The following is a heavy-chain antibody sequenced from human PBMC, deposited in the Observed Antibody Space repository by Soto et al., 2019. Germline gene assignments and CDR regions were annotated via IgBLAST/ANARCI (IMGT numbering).Heavy chain of an antibody. D-gene: IGHD6-6*01. V-gene: IGHV3-21*01. Sequence: EVQLVESGGGLVKPGGSLRLSCAASGFTFSNAWMSWVRQAPGKGLEWVSSISSSSSYIYYADSVKGRFTISRDNAKNSLYLQMNSLRAEDTAVYYCARDRWYSSSSPDYWGQGTLVTVSS. CDR3: ARDRWYSSSSPDY. CDR1: GFTFSNAW. CDR2: ISSSSSYI. J-gene: IGHJ4*02.